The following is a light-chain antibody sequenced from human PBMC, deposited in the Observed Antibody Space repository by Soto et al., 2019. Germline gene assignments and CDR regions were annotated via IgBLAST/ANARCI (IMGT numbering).Light chain of an antibody. V-gene: IGLV2-8*01. CDR1: SSDVGGYDY. J-gene: IGLJ1*01. CDR2: EVT. Sequence: QAVLTQPPSASGSPGQSVTISCTXTSSDVGGYDYVSWYQQRPGKAPKLLIHEVTKRPSGVPDRFSGSKSGNTASLTVSGLQAEDEADYYCSSYAGRTLYVFGTGTKVTVL. CDR3: SSYAGRTLYV.